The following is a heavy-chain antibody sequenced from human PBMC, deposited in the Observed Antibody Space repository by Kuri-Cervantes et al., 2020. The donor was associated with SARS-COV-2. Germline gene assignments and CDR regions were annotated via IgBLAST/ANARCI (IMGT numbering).Heavy chain of an antibody. V-gene: IGHV3-23*01. Sequence: GGSLRLSCAASGFTFSSYAMSWVRQAPGKGLEWVSAISGSGGSTYYADSVKGRFTISRDNSKNTLYLQMNSLRAEDTAVYYCAKDVIAAAHQPALTQDDYWGQGTLVTVSP. CDR1: GFTFSSYA. CDR2: ISGSGGST. J-gene: IGHJ4*02. D-gene: IGHD6-13*01. CDR3: AKDVIAAAHQPALTQDDY.